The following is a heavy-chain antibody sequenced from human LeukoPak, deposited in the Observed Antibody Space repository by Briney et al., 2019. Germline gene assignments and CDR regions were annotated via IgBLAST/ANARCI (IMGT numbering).Heavy chain of an antibody. CDR3: AREFLGRGSCYSC. V-gene: IGHV3-48*01. J-gene: IGHJ4*02. D-gene: IGHD2-15*01. Sequence: GGALRVSCVASGFTFSSYSMNWVRQAPGKGLEWGSYISSSRSAIYYADSVKGRFTISRDNAQNSLYLQMNTLRAEDTAVYYCAREFLGRGSCYSCWGQGTLVTVSS. CDR2: ISSSRSAI. CDR1: GFTFSSYS.